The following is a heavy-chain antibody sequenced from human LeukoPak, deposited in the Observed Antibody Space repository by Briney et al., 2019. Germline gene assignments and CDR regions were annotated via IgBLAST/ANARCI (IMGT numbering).Heavy chain of an antibody. J-gene: IGHJ5*02. V-gene: IGHV3-20*01. CDR1: GFTFDDYG. D-gene: IGHD6-6*01. CDR3: ARDSIPYSSSPRWFDP. CDR2: INWNGGST. Sequence: PGESLRLSCAASGFTFDDYGMSWVRQAPGKGLEWVSGINWNGGSTGYADSVKGRFTISRDNAKNSLYLQMNSLRAEDTALYHCARDSIPYSSSPRWFDPWGQGTLVTVSS.